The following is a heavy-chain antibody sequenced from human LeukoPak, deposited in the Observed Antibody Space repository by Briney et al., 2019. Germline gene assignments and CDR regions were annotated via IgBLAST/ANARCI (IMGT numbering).Heavy chain of an antibody. Sequence: SVKVSCKASGGSFSRNAISWVRHAPGQGLEWRGRFIPILGIATYAQKFQGRVTITADRSTSTAYMELSSLRSEDTAVYYCARIQAVGVPVAIDAYYSYGMDVWGQGTAVTVSS. D-gene: IGHD2-2*02. CDR1: GGSFSRNA. CDR3: ARIQAVGVPVAIDAYYSYGMDV. CDR2: FIPILGIA. V-gene: IGHV1-69*04. J-gene: IGHJ6*02.